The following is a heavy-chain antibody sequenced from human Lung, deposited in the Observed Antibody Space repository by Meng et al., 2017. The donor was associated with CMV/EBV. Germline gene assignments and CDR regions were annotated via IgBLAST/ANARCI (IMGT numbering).Heavy chain of an antibody. CDR3: ARGGNFDP. D-gene: IGHD2/OR15-2a*01. Sequence: QVQWVQPGSELRKPWASVKVSCKASGYPFSTYTITWVRQAHGRGLEWMGWISTNTGTPTYTHGFTGRFVFSLDPSVSTADLQISSLKAEDTAVYYCARGGNFDPWGQGTLVTVSS. J-gene: IGHJ5*02. CDR1: GYPFSTYT. CDR2: ISTNTGTP. V-gene: IGHV7-4-1*02.